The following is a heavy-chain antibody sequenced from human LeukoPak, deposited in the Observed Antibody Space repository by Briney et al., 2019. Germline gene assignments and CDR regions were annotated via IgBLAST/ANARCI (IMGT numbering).Heavy chain of an antibody. CDR2: IYYSGST. CDR1: GGSISSGAYY. D-gene: IGHD2-15*01. Sequence: PSQTLSLTCTVSGGSISSGAYYWSWIRQHPGKGLEWIGYIYYSGSTYYSPSLKSRVTISVDTSKNQFSLKLSSVTAADTAVYYCARRWTGPPGWYYYYGMDVWGQGTTVTVSS. V-gene: IGHV4-30-4*08. J-gene: IGHJ6*02. CDR3: ARRWTGPPGWYYYYGMDV.